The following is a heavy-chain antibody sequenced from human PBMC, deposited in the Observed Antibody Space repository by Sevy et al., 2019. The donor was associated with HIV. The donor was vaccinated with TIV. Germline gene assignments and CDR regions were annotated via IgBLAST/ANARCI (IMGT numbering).Heavy chain of an antibody. J-gene: IGHJ6*02. V-gene: IGHV1-2*06. CDR2: VYPNSGGT. D-gene: IGHD1-7*01. CDR1: GYTFTGDY. Sequence: ASVKVSCKASGYTFTGDYLHWVRQAPGQGLEWMGRVYPNSGGTNYAQKFQGRVTMTRDTSISTAYMELSRLRSDDTAVYYCARDGGGGTTNSGMDVWGQKTTITVSS. CDR3: ARDGGGGTTNSGMDV.